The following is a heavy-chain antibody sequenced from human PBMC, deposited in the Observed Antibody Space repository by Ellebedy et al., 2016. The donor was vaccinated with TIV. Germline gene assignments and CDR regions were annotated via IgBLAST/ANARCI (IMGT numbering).Heavy chain of an antibody. V-gene: IGHV1-69*13. CDR2: ITAIFGTA. CDR3: AGSRSYIPGYFDF. J-gene: IGHJ4*02. CDR1: GVTFSSYG. Sequence: SVKVSCRASGVTFSSYGISWVRQAPGQGLEWMGGITAIFGTANYAQKFQGRVAITADESTSTAYMELSSLGSEDTAVYYCAGSRSYIPGYFDFWGQGTLVTVSS. D-gene: IGHD1-26*01.